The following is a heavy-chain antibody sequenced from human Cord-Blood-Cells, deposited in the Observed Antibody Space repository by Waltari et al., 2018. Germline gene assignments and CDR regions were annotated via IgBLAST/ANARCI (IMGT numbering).Heavy chain of an antibody. Sequence: QLQLVQSGAEVKKHGSSVKVSCKASGGTFSSYAISWVRQAPGQGLEWMGGIIPILGTANYAQKCQGRVTITADESTSTAYMELSSLRSEDTAVYYCAREGGSYTLKDAFDIWGQGTMVTVSS. D-gene: IGHD1-26*01. V-gene: IGHV1-69*01. CDR1: GGTFSSYA. CDR2: IIPILGTA. CDR3: AREGGSYTLKDAFDI. J-gene: IGHJ3*02.